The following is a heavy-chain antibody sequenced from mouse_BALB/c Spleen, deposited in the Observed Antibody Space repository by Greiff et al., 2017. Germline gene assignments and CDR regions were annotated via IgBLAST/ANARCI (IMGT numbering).Heavy chain of an antibody. Sequence: DVKLEESGGGLVQPGGSLRLSCAPSGFTFTDYYMSWVRQPPGKALEWLGFIRNKANGYTTEYSASVKGRFTISRDNSQSILYLQMNTLRAEDSATYYCARGAWEAWFAYWGQGTLVTVSA. CDR2: IRNKANGYTT. J-gene: IGHJ3*01. D-gene: IGHD4-1*01. CDR3: ARGAWEAWFAY. CDR1: GFTFTDYY. V-gene: IGHV7-3*02.